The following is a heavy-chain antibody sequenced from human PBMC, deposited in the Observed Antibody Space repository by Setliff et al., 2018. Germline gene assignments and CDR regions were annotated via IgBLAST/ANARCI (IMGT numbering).Heavy chain of an antibody. V-gene: IGHV3-33*01. Sequence: PGESLKISCTASGFTFSDYGMHWVRQAPGKGLEWVAVIWYDGRKKYYADSVKGRFTISRDNSKNTLYLQMNSLRAEDTAVYYCARDPPSWFGYDSSGYYLDYWGQGTLVTVSS. CDR3: ARDPPSWFGYDSSGYYLDY. CDR1: GFTFSDYG. J-gene: IGHJ4*02. CDR2: IWYDGRKK. D-gene: IGHD3-22*01.